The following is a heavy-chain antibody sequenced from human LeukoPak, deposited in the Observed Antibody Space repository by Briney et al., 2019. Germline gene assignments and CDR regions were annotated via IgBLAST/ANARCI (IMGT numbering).Heavy chain of an antibody. V-gene: IGHV4-34*01. CDR1: GGSFIGYY. CDR3: AREGGYFRPLDY. Sequence: TSETLSLTCAVYGGSFIGYYWSWIRQPPGKGLEWIGEVNHSGGTNYNPSLKSRVTISVDTSGTHLSLKLTSVRAADTAVYYCAREGGYFRPLDYMGQGTLVTVSS. D-gene: IGHD3-22*01. J-gene: IGHJ4*02. CDR2: VNHSGGT.